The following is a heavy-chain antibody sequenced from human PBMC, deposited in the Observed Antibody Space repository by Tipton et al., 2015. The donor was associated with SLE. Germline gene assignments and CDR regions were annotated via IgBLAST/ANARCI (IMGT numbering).Heavy chain of an antibody. D-gene: IGHD2-21*01. CDR1: GGSISSYY. CDR2: IYYSGST. CDR3: ARVAYCGGDCYSYYFDY. J-gene: IGHJ4*02. V-gene: IGHV4-59*01. Sequence: TLSLTCTVSGGSISSYYWSWIRQPPGKGLEWIGYIYYSGSTNYNPSLKSRVTISVDTSKNQFSLKLSSVTAADTAVYYCARVAYCGGDCYSYYFDYWGQGTLVTVSS.